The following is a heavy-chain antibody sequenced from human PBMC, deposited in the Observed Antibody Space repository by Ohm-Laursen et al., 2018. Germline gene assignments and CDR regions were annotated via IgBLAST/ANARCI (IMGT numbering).Heavy chain of an antibody. Sequence: GSLRLSCAASGFTFSSYGMHWVRQAPGKGLEWVSVIHSGGSTYYADSVKGRFTISRDNAKNSLYLQMNSLRAEDTAVYYCARDVAHGGYGFGMDVWGQGTTVTVSS. CDR3: ARDVAHGGYGFGMDV. CDR1: GFTFSSYG. CDR2: IHSGGST. D-gene: IGHD5-12*01. J-gene: IGHJ6*02. V-gene: IGHV3-NL1*01.